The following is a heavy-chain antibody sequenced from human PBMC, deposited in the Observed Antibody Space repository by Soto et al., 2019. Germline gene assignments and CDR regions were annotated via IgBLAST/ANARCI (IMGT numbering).Heavy chain of an antibody. D-gene: IGHD3-3*01. CDR2: IDPSDSYT. CDR1: GYSFTSYW. J-gene: IGHJ6*02. Sequence: GESLKISCKGSGYSFTSYWISWVRQMPGKGLEWMGRIDPSDSYTNYSPSFQGHVTISADKSISTAYLQWSSLKASDTAMYYCARAGIFGVVNHDYCYYYGMDVWGQGTTVTVSS. CDR3: ARAGIFGVVNHDYCYYYGMDV. V-gene: IGHV5-10-1*01.